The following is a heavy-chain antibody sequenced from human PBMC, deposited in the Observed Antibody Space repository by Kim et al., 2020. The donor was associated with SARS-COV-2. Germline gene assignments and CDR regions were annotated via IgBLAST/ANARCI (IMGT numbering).Heavy chain of an antibody. Sequence: GHTIYNPSLQSRVAISVDTSKTQFCLKLNSVTAADTAVYDCARTYLATIGYWGKGTLFTVSS. V-gene: IGHV4-34*01. CDR2: GHT. CDR3: ARTYLATIGY. D-gene: IGHD1-26*01. J-gene: IGHJ4*02.